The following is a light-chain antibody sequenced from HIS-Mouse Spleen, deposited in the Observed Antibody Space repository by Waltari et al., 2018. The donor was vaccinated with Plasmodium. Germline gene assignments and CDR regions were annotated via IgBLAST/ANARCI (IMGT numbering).Light chain of an antibody. CDR1: NIGSKS. CDR3: QVWDSSSDHRV. J-gene: IGLJ3*02. CDR2: DDS. V-gene: IGLV3-21*03. Sequence: SYVLTQPPSVSVAPGKTARITCGGNNIGSKSVHWYQQKPGQAPVLVVYDDSDRPAVIPGRFSGSTSGNTATLTISRVEAGDEADYYCQVWDSSSDHRVFGGGTKLTVL.